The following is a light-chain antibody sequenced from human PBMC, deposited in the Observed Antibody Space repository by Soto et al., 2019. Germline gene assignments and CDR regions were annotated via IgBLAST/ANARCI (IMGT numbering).Light chain of an antibody. J-gene: IGLJ3*02. CDR1: SSDVGNYNY. Sequence: QSALTQPASVSGSPGQSITISCTGTSSDVGNYNYVSWYQQHPGKAPKFMIYEVNNRPSGVSNRFSGSKSGNTASLTISGLQAEDEADYYCSAFRSTISWVFGGGTKLTVL. V-gene: IGLV2-14*01. CDR2: EVN. CDR3: SAFRSTISWV.